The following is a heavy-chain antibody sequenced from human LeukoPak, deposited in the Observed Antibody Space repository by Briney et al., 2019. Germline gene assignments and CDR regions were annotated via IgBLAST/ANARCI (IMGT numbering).Heavy chain of an antibody. J-gene: IGHJ6*02. V-gene: IGHV3-30*02. Sequence: PGGSLRLSCAASGFTFSSYGMHWVRQAPGKGLEWVAFIRYDGSNKYYADSVKGRFTISRDNSKNTLYLQMNSLRAEDTAVYYCARDIVVVPAGGYGMDVWGQGTTVTVSS. CDR2: IRYDGSNK. D-gene: IGHD2-2*01. CDR1: GFTFSSYG. CDR3: ARDIVVVPAGGYGMDV.